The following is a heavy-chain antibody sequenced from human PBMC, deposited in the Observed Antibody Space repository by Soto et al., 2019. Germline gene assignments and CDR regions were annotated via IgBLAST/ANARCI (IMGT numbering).Heavy chain of an antibody. CDR3: ARQTKIAAEDAYDI. D-gene: IGHD6-13*01. V-gene: IGHV3-30-3*01. J-gene: IGHJ3*02. CDR1: GFTFSSYA. CDR2: ISYDGSNK. Sequence: GGSLRLSCAASGFTFSSYAMHWVRQAPGKGLEWVAVISYDGSNKYYADSVKGRFTISRDNSKNTLYLQMNSLRAEDTAVYHCARQTKIAAEDAYDIWGQGTMVTVSS.